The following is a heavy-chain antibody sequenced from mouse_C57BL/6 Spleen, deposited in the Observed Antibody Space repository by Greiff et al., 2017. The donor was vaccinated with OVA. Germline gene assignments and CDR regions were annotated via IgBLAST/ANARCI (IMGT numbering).Heavy chain of an antibody. CDR2: IYPSDSET. V-gene: IGHV1-61*01. D-gene: IGHD1-1*01. CDR1: GYTFTSYW. J-gene: IGHJ3*01. CDR3: ARNYGSSRFAY. Sequence: QVQLQQPGAELVRPGSSVKLSCKASGYTFTSYWMDWVKQRPGQGLEWIGNIYPSDSETHYNQKFKDKATLTVDKSSSTAYMQLSSLTSEDSAVYYSARNYGSSRFAYWGQGTLVTVSA.